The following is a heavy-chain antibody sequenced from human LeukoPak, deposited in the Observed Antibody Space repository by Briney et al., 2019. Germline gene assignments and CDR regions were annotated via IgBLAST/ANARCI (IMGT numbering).Heavy chain of an antibody. Sequence: GGSLRLSCTGSGFTFADYAMSWVRQAPGKGLEWVAVIAYDGSRAFYADSVKGRFTISRDNSKNTMSVQMDDLRAEDTAVYYCTRYNNDHFDYWGQGTLVTVSS. CDR1: GFTFADYA. CDR3: TRYNNDHFDY. D-gene: IGHD1-14*01. V-gene: IGHV3-30*04. CDR2: IAYDGSRA. J-gene: IGHJ4*02.